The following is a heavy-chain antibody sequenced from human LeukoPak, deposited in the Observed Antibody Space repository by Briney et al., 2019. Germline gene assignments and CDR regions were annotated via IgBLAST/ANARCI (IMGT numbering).Heavy chain of an antibody. D-gene: IGHD3-22*01. CDR3: ARGFYYDSSGYYYDSIPSNDAFDI. CDR2: INPNSGGT. V-gene: IGHV1-2*02. J-gene: IGHJ3*02. CDR1: GYTFTGYY. Sequence: ASVKVSCKASGYTFTGYYMHWVRQAPGQGLEWMGWINPNSGGTNYAQKFQGRVTMTRDTSISTAYMELSRLRSDDTAVYYCARGFYYDSSGYYYDSIPSNDAFDIWGQGTMVTVSS.